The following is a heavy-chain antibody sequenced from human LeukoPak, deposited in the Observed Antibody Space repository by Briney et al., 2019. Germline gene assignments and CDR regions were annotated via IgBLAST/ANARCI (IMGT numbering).Heavy chain of an antibody. Sequence: SETLSLTCTVSGYSISSGYYWGWIRQPPGKGLEWIGSIYHSGSTYYNPSLKSRVTISVDTSKNQFSLKLSSVTAADTAVYYCARKTYYDFWSGYGEANWFDPWGQGTLVTASS. CDR1: GYSISSGYY. V-gene: IGHV4-38-2*02. CDR2: IYHSGST. J-gene: IGHJ5*02. CDR3: ARKTYYDFWSGYGEANWFDP. D-gene: IGHD3-3*01.